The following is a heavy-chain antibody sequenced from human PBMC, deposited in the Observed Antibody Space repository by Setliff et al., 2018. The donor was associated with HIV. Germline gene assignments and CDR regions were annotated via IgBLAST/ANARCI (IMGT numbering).Heavy chain of an antibody. J-gene: IGHJ6*03. Sequence: GASVKVSCKASGYSLTSYSINWVRQAPGQGLEWMGYINPNTGNPTYAQGSTGRFVFSVDTPVSTAYLQIFSLKAEDTAVYYCTRDHTPPPNYDFWSGQIDLRYIFYYMDVWGTGTPVTVSS. V-gene: IGHV7-4-1*01. D-gene: IGHD3-3*01. CDR1: GYSLTSYS. CDR2: INPNTGNP. CDR3: TRDHTPPPNYDFWSGQIDLRYIFYYMDV.